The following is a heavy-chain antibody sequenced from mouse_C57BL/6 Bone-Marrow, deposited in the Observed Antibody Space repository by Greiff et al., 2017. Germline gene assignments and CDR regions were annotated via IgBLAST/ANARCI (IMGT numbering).Heavy chain of an antibody. Sequence: QVQLKHSGPELVKPGASVKLSCKASGYTFTSYDINWVKQRPGQGLAWIGRISPRDGSTKSNEKFKGKATLTVDTSSSTAYMELNSLTSEDSAVYFCAKSYCCNWFAYWGQGTLVTVSA. CDR3: AKSYCCNWFAY. D-gene: IGHD2-1*01. CDR1: GYTFTSYD. V-gene: IGHV1-85*01. J-gene: IGHJ3*01. CDR2: ISPRDGST.